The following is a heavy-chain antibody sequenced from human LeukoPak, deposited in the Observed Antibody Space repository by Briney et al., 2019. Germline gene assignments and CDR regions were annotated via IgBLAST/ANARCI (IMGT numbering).Heavy chain of an antibody. CDR1: GGTFSSFA. V-gene: IGHV1-69*04. CDR2: IIPTLGLA. J-gene: IGHJ4*02. CDR3: AKRISSTYDTSGYSFDY. Sequence: SVKVSCKASGGTFSSFAISLVRQAPGQGLEWMGRIIPTLGLANYPQKFQGRVTITADKSTSTAYMELSSLRSEDTAVYYCAKRISSTYDTSGYSFDYWGQGTLVTVSS. D-gene: IGHD3-22*01.